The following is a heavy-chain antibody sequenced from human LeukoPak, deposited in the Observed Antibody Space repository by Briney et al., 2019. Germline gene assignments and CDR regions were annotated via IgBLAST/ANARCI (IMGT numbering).Heavy chain of an antibody. CDR1: GGSISSSNW. Sequence: PSGTLSLTCTVSGGSISSSNWWSWVRQPPGKGLEWIGEIYHSGSTNYNPSLKSRVTISVDKSKNQFSLKLSSVTAADTAVYYCARALISGYYDSSGTLIDAFDIWGQGTMVTVSS. CDR3: ARALISGYYDSSGTLIDAFDI. V-gene: IGHV4-4*02. CDR2: IYHSGST. J-gene: IGHJ3*02. D-gene: IGHD3-22*01.